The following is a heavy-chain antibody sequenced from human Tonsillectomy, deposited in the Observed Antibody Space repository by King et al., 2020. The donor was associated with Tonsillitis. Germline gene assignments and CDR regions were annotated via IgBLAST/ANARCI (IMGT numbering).Heavy chain of an antibody. J-gene: IGHJ6*02. Sequence: VQLVESGEGLVQPGGSLRLSSAASGFTFSSYAMHWFRQAPGKGLEYVSAISSNGGSTYYADSVKGRFTISRDNSKNTLYLQMGSLRAEDMAVYYCARRGYDSSGFVMDVWGQGTTVTVSS. CDR3: ARRGYDSSGFVMDV. D-gene: IGHD3-22*01. CDR2: ISSNGGST. V-gene: IGHV3-64*02. CDR1: GFTFSSYA.